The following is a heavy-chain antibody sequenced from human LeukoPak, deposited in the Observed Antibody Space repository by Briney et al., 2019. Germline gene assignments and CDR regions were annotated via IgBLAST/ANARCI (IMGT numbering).Heavy chain of an antibody. CDR2: INAKSGDT. Sequence: GASVTVSCKASGFTFTDYHIHWVRQAPGQGLEWMGWINAKSGDTKSAQKFQGGVTMTRDTSITTVHMEVTGLRSDDTAVYYCARRGDGYNLDYWGQGTLVTVSS. CDR1: GFTFTDYH. D-gene: IGHD5-24*01. CDR3: ARRGDGYNLDY. V-gene: IGHV1-2*02. J-gene: IGHJ4*02.